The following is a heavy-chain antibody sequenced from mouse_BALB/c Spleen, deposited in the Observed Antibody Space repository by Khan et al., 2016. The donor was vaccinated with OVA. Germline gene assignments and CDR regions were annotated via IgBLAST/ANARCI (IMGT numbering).Heavy chain of an antibody. Sequence: QVQLKQSGAELVRPEASVKLSCKTSGYIFTSYWIPWVKQRSGQGLEWIARIYPGTGSTYYNETFKGNATLTADKSSSTAYMQLSSLKSDVSAVYFCARGVYVNHSMDYWGQGTAGTVSS. D-gene: IGHD2-10*02. V-gene: IGHV1-76*01. J-gene: IGHJ4*01. CDR3: ARGVYVNHSMDY. CDR1: GYIFTSYW. CDR2: IYPGTGST.